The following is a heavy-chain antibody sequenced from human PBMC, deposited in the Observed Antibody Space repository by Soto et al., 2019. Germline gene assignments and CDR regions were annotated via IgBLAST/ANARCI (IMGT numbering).Heavy chain of an antibody. V-gene: IGHV3-64*01. Sequence: EVQLVESGGGLAQPGGSLRLSCAASGFTFSSDAMDWVRQAPGKGLEYVSGISSNGIGTYYASSVKGRFTISRDNSRDTVYRQMDSLRPEDMAVYYCARRARADYYYMDVWGKGTTGTVS. J-gene: IGHJ6*03. CDR3: ARRARADYYYMDV. CDR1: GFTFSSDA. D-gene: IGHD6-6*01. CDR2: ISSNGIGT.